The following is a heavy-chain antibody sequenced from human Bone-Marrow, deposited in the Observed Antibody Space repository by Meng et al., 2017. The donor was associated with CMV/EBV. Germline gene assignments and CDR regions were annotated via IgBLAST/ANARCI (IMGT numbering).Heavy chain of an antibody. CDR3: ARDPYGGNSGLLSYYYYGMDV. J-gene: IGHJ6*02. D-gene: IGHD4-23*01. CDR1: GGSISSSSYY. V-gene: IGHV4-39*02. CDR2: IYYSGST. Sequence: SETLSLTCTVSGGSISSSSYYWGWIRQPPGKGLEWIGSIYYSGSTYYNPSLKSRVTISVDTSKNQFSLQLNSVTPEDTAVYYCARDPYGGNSGLLSYYYYGMDVWGQGTTVTVSS.